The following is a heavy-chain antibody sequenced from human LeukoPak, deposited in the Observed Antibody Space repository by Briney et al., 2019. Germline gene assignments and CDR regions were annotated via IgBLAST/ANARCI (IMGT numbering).Heavy chain of an antibody. J-gene: IGHJ4*02. CDR1: GYTLTSYD. V-gene: IGHV1-8*01. D-gene: IGHD3-3*01. Sequence: ASVKVSCKASGYTLTSYDINWVRQATGQGLEWMGWMNPNSGNTGYAQKFQGRVTMTRNTSISTAYMELSSLRSEDTAVYYCARGIWNRRSIFGVVIPNYYFDYWGQGTLVTVSS. CDR3: ARGIWNRRSIFGVVIPNYYFDY. CDR2: MNPNSGNT.